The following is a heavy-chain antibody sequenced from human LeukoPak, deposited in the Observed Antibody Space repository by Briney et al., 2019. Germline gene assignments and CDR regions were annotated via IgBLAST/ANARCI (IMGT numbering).Heavy chain of an antibody. CDR3: ARVYLRGKIDY. Sequence: SETLSLTCTVSGGSVSSGSYYRSWIRQPPGKGLEWIGYIYYSGSTNYNPSLKSRVTISVDTSKNQFSLKLGSVTAADTAVYYCARVYLRGKIDYWGQGTLVTVSS. D-gene: IGHD3-16*01. CDR1: GGSVSSGSYY. V-gene: IGHV4-61*01. J-gene: IGHJ4*02. CDR2: IYYSGST.